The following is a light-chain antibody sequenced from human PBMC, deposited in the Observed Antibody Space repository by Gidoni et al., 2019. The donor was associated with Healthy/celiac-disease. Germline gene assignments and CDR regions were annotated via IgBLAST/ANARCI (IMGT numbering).Light chain of an antibody. CDR2: AAS. V-gene: IGKV1-39*01. Sequence: DIQMTQSPSSLSPSVGDRVTITCRASQSISSYLYWYQQKPGKAPKLLIYAASSLQSGVPSRFSGSGSGTDFTLTISSLQAEDFATYYCQQSYRTLWTFGQGTKVEIK. CDR1: QSISSY. J-gene: IGKJ1*01. CDR3: QQSYRTLWT.